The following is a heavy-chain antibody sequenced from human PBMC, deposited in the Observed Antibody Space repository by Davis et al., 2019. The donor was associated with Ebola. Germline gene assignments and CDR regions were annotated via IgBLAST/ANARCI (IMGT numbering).Heavy chain of an antibody. Sequence: QTPSLTRAIFGDSLPSNSVAWNWTRQFPSSGLEWLGRTYYRSKWNNDYAVSVRSRITIKSDTSKNQFSLQLNSVTPEDTAVYYCARVTDSVVVVAGWDDGMDVWGQGTTVTVSS. CDR2: TYYRSKWNN. D-gene: IGHD2-15*01. V-gene: IGHV6-1*01. CDR1: GDSLPSNSVA. CDR3: ARVTDSVVVVAGWDDGMDV. J-gene: IGHJ6*02.